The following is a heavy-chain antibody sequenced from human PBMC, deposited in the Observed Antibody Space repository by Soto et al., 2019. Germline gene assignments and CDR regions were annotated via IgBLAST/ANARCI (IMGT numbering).Heavy chain of an antibody. CDR3: ARRYCSGGNCVFDY. Sequence: QVTLKESGPVLVKPTETLTLTCTVSGFSLSNARMGVSWIRQPPGKALEWLAHIFSNDEKSYSTSLKSRLTISKDTSKSQVVLTMTNMDPADTSTYYCARRYCSGGNCVFDYWGQGTLVTVSS. V-gene: IGHV2-26*01. D-gene: IGHD2-15*01. CDR2: IFSNDEK. CDR1: GFSLSNARMG. J-gene: IGHJ4*02.